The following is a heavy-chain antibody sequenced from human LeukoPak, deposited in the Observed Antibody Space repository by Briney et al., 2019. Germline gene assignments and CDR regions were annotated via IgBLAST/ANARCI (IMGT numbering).Heavy chain of an antibody. Sequence: SKTLSLTCTVSGGSISSYYWSWIRQPPGKGLEWIGYIYYSGSTNYNPSLKSRVTISVDTSKNQFSLKLSSVTAADTAVYYCARVGSSGWFDPWGQGTLVTVSS. CDR1: GGSISSYY. CDR3: ARVGSSGWFDP. J-gene: IGHJ5*02. D-gene: IGHD6-19*01. CDR2: IYYSGST. V-gene: IGHV4-59*01.